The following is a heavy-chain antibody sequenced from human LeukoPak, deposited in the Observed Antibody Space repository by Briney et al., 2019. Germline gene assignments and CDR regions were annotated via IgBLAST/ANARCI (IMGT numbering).Heavy chain of an antibody. V-gene: IGHV3-33*01. D-gene: IGHD1-1*01. J-gene: IGHJ4*02. CDR3: ARYNRGLDY. CDR2: IWYDGSHK. Sequence: PGRSLRLSCAASGFTFSSYGMHWVRQAPGKGLEWVAVIWYDGSHKYYADSVKGRFTISRDNSKNTLYLQMSSLRAEDTAVYYCARYNRGLDYWGQGTLVTVSS. CDR1: GFTFSSYG.